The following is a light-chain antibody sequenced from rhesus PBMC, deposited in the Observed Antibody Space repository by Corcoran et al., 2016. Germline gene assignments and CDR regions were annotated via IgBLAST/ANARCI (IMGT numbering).Light chain of an antibody. V-gene: IGKV1-28*02. CDR3: RRLNSYPVT. CDR1: QGISSY. Sequence: DIQMTQSPSSLSASVGDTVTITCRASQGISSYLNWFQQKPGKDPKLLIYAASSLESGVPSRFSGSGSGTDFTLTISCLRPEDLAVYYCRRLNSYPVTFGGGSKVELK. CDR2: AAS. J-gene: IGKJ4*01.